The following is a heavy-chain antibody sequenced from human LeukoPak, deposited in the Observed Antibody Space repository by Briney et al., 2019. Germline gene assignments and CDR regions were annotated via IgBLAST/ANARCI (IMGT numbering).Heavy chain of an antibody. D-gene: IGHD6-19*01. J-gene: IGHJ4*02. CDR1: GFTVSSYG. V-gene: IGHV3-30*18. Sequence: GGSLRLSCAASGFTVSSYGMHWVRQAPGKGLEWVALISYDGSNKDYADSVKGRFTISRDNSKNTLYLQMNSLRAEDTAVYYCAKEYRLVAVAGTSYFDYWGQGTLVTVSS. CDR2: ISYDGSNK. CDR3: AKEYRLVAVAGTSYFDY.